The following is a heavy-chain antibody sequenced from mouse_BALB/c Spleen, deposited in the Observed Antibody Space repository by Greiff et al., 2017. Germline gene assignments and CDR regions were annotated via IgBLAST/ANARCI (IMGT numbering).Heavy chain of an antibody. J-gene: IGHJ2*01. Sequence: VQLHQSGAELVRPGALVKLSCKASGFNIKDYYMHWVKQRPEQGLEWIGWIDPENGNTIYDPKFQGKASITADTSSNTAYLQLSSLTSEDTAVYYCARGGYGDYWGQGTTLTVSS. CDR1: GFNIKDYY. D-gene: IGHD1-2*01. CDR2: IDPENGNT. V-gene: IGHV14-1*02. CDR3: ARGGYGDY.